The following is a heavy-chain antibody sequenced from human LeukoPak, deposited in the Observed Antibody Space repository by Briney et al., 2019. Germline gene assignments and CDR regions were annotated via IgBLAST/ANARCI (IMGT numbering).Heavy chain of an antibody. CDR2: INHSGST. CDR1: GGSFSSYY. Sequence: SETLSLPCAVYGGSFSSYYWSWIRRPPGKGLEWIGAINHSGSTNYNPSLKSRVTISVDTSKNQFSLKLSSVTAADTAVYYCARPYTTTVTNGPFDYWGQGTLVTVSS. D-gene: IGHD4-17*01. CDR3: ARPYTTTVTNGPFDY. V-gene: IGHV4-34*01. J-gene: IGHJ4*02.